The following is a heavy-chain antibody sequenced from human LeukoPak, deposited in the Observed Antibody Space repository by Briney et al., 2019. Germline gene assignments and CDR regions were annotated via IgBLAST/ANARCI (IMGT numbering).Heavy chain of an antibody. J-gene: IGHJ5*02. D-gene: IGHD3-10*01. CDR2: INPNGGAT. Sequence: ASVKVSCKASGYTFTGSYIHWARQAPGQGLEWMGWINPNGGATKYGQKFQGRVTMTRDTSITTAYTELSRLTSDDTAVYYCARDRATVGSYNWFDPRGQGTLVTVSS. CDR1: GYTFTGSY. CDR3: ARDRATVGSYNWFDP. V-gene: IGHV1-2*02.